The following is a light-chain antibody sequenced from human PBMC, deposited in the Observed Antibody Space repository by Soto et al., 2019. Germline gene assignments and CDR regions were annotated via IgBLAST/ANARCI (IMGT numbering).Light chain of an antibody. CDR3: QQYGNSLT. J-gene: IGKJ4*01. Sequence: EIVLTQSPGTLSLSPGERVTLSCRASQSVYNNYLAWYQQRPGQAPRTLIYGASSRATGIPDRFSGSGSGTDFTLSIIGLEPEASAVYYCQQYGNSLTFGGGTKVEIK. CDR1: QSVYNNY. V-gene: IGKV3-20*01. CDR2: GAS.